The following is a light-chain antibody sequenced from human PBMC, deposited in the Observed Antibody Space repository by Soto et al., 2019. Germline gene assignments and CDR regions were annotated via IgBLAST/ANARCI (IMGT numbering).Light chain of an antibody. CDR2: SNN. J-gene: IGLJ3*02. V-gene: IGLV1-47*01. CDR1: NSDVAIFNL. CDR3: ATWDDSLSGGGEV. Sequence: QSALTQPASVSGSPGQSITISCTGANSDVAIFNLVSWYQQHPGKAPKLLIYSNNQRPSGVPDRFSGSKSGTSASLAISGLRSEDEADYYCATWDDSLSGGGEVFGGGTKLTVL.